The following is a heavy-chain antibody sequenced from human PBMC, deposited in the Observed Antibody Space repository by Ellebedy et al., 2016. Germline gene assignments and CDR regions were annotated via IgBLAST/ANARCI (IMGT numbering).Heavy chain of an antibody. CDR2: IGSLGDT. CDR1: GFTFNTYD. CDR3: ATDEGGSYDS. D-gene: IGHD2-15*01. Sequence: GGSLRLSCAASGFTFNTYDMHWVRQGKGKGLEWVACIGSLGDTYYTGSVKGRFTVSRDNAKNTLYLQMNSLRADDTGVYYCATDEGGSYDSWGQGTLVTVSS. J-gene: IGHJ4*02. V-gene: IGHV3-13*01.